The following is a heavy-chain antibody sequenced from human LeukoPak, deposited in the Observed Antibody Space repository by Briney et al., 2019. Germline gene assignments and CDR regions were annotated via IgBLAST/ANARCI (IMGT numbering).Heavy chain of an antibody. J-gene: IGHJ4*02. V-gene: IGHV3-23*01. Sequence: GGSLGPSCAASGFTFSSYAMGGGPQAPGRGLEAPGKGLEWVSTISASGHATYYPDSVRGRFTISRDNSKSTLHLQMDSLRAEDSALYYCAKWPEGATPKFHHWGQGTLVTVSS. CDR2: ISASGHAT. CDR3: AKWPEGATPKFHH. D-gene: IGHD1-26*01. CDR1: GFTFSSYA.